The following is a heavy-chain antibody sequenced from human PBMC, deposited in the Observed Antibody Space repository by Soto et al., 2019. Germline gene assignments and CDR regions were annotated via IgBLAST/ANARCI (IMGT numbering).Heavy chain of an antibody. J-gene: IGHJ6*03. CDR1: GGSFSGYY. CDR2: INHSGST. Sequence: LSLTCAVYGGSFSGYYWSWIRQPPGKGLEWIGEINHSGSTNYNPSLKSRVTISVDTSKNQFSLKLSSVTAADTAVYYCARPPIAAAGSDNPHYYYFMDVWGKGTTVTVSS. D-gene: IGHD6-13*01. CDR3: ARPPIAAAGSDNPHYYYFMDV. V-gene: IGHV4-34*01.